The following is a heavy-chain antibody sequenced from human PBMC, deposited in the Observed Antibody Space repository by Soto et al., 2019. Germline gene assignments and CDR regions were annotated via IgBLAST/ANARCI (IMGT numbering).Heavy chain of an antibody. D-gene: IGHD6-6*01. CDR2: IYTSGST. CDR1: GGSISSYY. CDR3: ARGTEVSRIAARPQGYYGMDV. V-gene: IGHV4-4*07. Sequence: SETLSLTCTVSGGSISSYYWSWIRQPAGKGLEWIGRIYTSGSTNYNPSLKSRVTMSVDTSKNQFSLKLSSVTAADTAVYYCARGTEVSRIAARPQGYYGMDVWGQGTTVTVSS. J-gene: IGHJ6*02.